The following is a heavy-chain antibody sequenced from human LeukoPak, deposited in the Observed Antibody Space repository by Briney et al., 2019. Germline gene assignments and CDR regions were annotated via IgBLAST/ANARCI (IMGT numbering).Heavy chain of an antibody. CDR3: ARGIVPAPAVVPPDY. CDR2: ISAYNGNT. J-gene: IGHJ4*02. Sequence: ASVKVSCKASGYTFTSYGISWVRQAPGQGLEWMGWISAYNGNTNYAQKLQGRVTMTTDTSTSTAYMELRSLRSDDTAVYYCARGIVPAPAVVPPDYWGQGTLVTVSS. D-gene: IGHD2-2*01. V-gene: IGHV1-18*01. CDR1: GYTFTSYG.